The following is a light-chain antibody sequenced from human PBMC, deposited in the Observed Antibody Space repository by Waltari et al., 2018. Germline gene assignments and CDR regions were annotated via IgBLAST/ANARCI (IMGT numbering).Light chain of an antibody. Sequence: QSALTQPPPVPGSPGQSITIPGTGTSSDIGTYTYFSWYQQLPGKAPKMMIYEVTKRPSGVSYRFSGSKSGNTASLTISGLRAEDEADYYCSSHANTYNFAHVVFGGGTKLTVL. J-gene: IGLJ2*01. V-gene: IGLV2-23*02. CDR2: EVT. CDR3: SSHANTYNFAHVV. CDR1: SSDIGTYTY.